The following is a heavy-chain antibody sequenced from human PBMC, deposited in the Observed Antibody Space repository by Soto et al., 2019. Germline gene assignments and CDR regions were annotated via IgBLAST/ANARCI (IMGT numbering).Heavy chain of an antibody. CDR1: GGTFSSYA. Sequence: QVQLVQSGAEVKKPGSSVKVSCKASGGTFSSYAISCVRQAPGQGLEWMGGIIPIFGRANYSQKFQGRVTITADQSTSSGYIELSSLRSEETAVYYCARYARLKYYGSGSYRRPDAFYIWGQGTMLTVSS. J-gene: IGHJ3*02. CDR3: ARYARLKYYGSGSYRRPDAFYI. CDR2: IIPIFGRA. V-gene: IGHV1-69*01. D-gene: IGHD3-10*01.